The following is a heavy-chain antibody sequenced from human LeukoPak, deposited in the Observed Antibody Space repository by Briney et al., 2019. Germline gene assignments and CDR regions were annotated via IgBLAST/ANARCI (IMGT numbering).Heavy chain of an antibody. CDR3: ARDLFYGGNSRYFQH. D-gene: IGHD4-23*01. Sequence: GASVKVSCKASGGTFSSYAISWVRQAPGHGLEWMGGIIPIFGTANYAQKFQGRVMITTDESTSTAYMELSSLRSEDTAVYYCARDLFYGGNSRYFQHWGQGTLVTVSS. V-gene: IGHV1-69*05. CDR1: GGTFSSYA. J-gene: IGHJ1*01. CDR2: IIPIFGTA.